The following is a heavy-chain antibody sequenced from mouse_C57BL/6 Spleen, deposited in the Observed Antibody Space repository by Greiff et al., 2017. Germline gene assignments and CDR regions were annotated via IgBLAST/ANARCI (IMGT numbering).Heavy chain of an antibody. V-gene: IGHV1-26*01. CDR1: GYTFTDYY. J-gene: IGHJ3*01. D-gene: IGHD4-1*01. CDR3: ARSVGPAWFAY. CDR2: INPNNGGT. Sequence: VQLQQSGPELVKPGASVKISCKASGYTFTDYYMNWVKQSHGKSLEWIGDINPNNGGTSYNQKFKGKATLTVDKSSSTAYMELRSLTSEDSAVYYCARSVGPAWFAYWGQGTLVTVSA.